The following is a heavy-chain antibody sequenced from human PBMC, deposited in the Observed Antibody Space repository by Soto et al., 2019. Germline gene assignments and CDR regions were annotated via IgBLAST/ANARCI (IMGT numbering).Heavy chain of an antibody. CDR2: IKQDGSER. V-gene: IGHV3-7*01. Sequence: DEQLVESGGGLVQPGGSLRLSCAGSGFTFRNYWMGWVRQAPGKRLEWVANIKQDGSERSYADSVKDRFTISRDNAKNSLYLQMSSLGADDTAVYYCVRENYFDYWGQGILVIVSS. J-gene: IGHJ4*02. CDR1: GFTFRNYW. CDR3: VRENYFDY.